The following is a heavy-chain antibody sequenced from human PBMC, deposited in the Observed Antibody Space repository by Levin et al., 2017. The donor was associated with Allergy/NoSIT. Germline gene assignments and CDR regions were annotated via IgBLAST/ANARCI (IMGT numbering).Heavy chain of an antibody. CDR2: ILHTGST. J-gene: IGHJ4*01. D-gene: IGHD6-13*01. CDR3: ARQAMGIAAASDC. CDR1: GDSLSSNTW. V-gene: IGHV4-4*02. Sequence: PSETLSLTCAVSGDSLSSNTWWTWVRQPPGKGLEWIGEILHTGSTHYNPSLKSRITISMDKSNNQFSLRLPSSTAAEAAIYYCARQAMGIAAASDCWGHGTLVTVSS.